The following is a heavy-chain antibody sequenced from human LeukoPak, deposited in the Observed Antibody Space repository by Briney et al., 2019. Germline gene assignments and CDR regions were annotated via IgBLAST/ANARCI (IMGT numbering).Heavy chain of an antibody. Sequence: ASVKVSCKASGGTFGSYAISWVRQAPGQGLEWMGWISAYSGYTHYAQKIQGRVTVTTEASTSTAYMELRSLTSYDTAVYYCARDAVSTTTAGGIDYWGQGTLVTVSS. CDR2: ISAYSGYT. D-gene: IGHD5/OR15-5a*01. CDR1: GGTFGSYA. J-gene: IGHJ4*02. CDR3: ARDAVSTTTAGGIDY. V-gene: IGHV1-18*01.